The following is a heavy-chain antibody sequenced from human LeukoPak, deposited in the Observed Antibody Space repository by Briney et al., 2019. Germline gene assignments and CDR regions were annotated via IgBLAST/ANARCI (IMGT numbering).Heavy chain of an antibody. CDR1: GYSFTSYW. D-gene: IGHD2-2*01. CDR2: IYPGDSDT. V-gene: IGHV5-51*01. CDR3: ARLVVPAASEALDAFDI. Sequence: GESLKISCKGSGYSFTSYWIGWVRQMPGKGLEWMGIIYPGDSDTRYSPSFQGQVTISADKSISTAYLQWSSLKASDTAMYYCARLVVPAASEALDAFDIWGQGTMVTVSS. J-gene: IGHJ3*02.